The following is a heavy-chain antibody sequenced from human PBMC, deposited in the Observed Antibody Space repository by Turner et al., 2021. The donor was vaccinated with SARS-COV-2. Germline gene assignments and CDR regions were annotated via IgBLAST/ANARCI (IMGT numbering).Heavy chain of an antibody. CDR2: IYYSGST. D-gene: IGHD3-22*01. J-gene: IGHJ4*02. CDR1: GGSISSRSYF. CDR3: ARNSPKWYYYDSSGYYDY. Sequence: QLQLQESGPGLVKPSETLSLTCTVSGGSISSRSYFWGWIRQPPGKGLEWIGSIYYSGSTYHNPSLKSRVTISVETSKNQFSLKLSSVTAADTAVYYCARNSPKWYYYDSSGYYDYWGQGTLVTVSS. V-gene: IGHV4-39*01.